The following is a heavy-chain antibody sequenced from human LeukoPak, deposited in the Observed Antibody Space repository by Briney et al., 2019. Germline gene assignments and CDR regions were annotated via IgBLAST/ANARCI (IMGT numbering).Heavy chain of an antibody. CDR3: GRDYYGSGWANCDY. D-gene: IGHD3-10*01. CDR1: GYTFTSYG. Sequence: ASVKVSCKASGYTFTSYGITWVRQAPGQGLEWMGWITPYNGKTSYAQKLQGRVTMTTDTSTSTAYMELRSLRSDDTAVYYCGRDYYGSGWANCDYWGQGTLVTVSS. CDR2: ITPYNGKT. V-gene: IGHV1-18*01. J-gene: IGHJ4*02.